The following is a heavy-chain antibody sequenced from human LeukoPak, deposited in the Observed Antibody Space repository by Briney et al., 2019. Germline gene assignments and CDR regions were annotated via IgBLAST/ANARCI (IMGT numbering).Heavy chain of an antibody. J-gene: IGHJ4*02. Sequence: ASVKVSCKASGYTFTSYGISWVRQAPGQGLEWMGWISAYNGNTNYAQKLQGRVTMTTDTSTSTAYMELRSLRSDDTAVYYCAKLQGRSPRLPFDYWGQGTLVTVSS. V-gene: IGHV1-18*01. CDR1: GYTFTSYG. CDR3: AKLQGRSPRLPFDY. D-gene: IGHD2-15*01. CDR2: ISAYNGNT.